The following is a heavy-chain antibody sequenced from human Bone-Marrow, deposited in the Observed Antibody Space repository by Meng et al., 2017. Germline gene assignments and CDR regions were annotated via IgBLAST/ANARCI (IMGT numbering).Heavy chain of an antibody. CDR1: GFSFSASGVG. D-gene: IGHD3-22*01. CDR3: AHADSSGYYQA. V-gene: IGHV2-5*02. J-gene: IGHJ4*02. CDR2: IYWDDDQ. Sequence: QITLKESGPTLVKLTQTLTLTCTFSGFSFSASGVGVGWLRPPPGKAMEWLALIYWDDDQRYSPSLKSRPTITKDTPKNQVVLTMTNMDPVDTATYYCAHADSSGYYQAWGQGTLVTVSS.